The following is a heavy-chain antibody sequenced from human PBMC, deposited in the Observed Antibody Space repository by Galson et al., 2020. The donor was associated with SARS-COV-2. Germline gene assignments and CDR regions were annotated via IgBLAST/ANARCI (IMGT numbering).Heavy chain of an antibody. CDR2: IDWDDDK. CDR3: ERILGYSSSWPHFDY. Sequence: SGPTLVKPTQTLTLTCTFSGFSLSTSGMCVSWIRQPPGKALEWLALIDWDDDKYYSTSLKTRLTISKDTSKNQVVLTMTNMDPVDTATYYCERILGYSSSWPHFDYWGQGTLVTVSS. D-gene: IGHD6-13*01. J-gene: IGHJ4*02. V-gene: IGHV2-70*01. CDR1: GFSLSTSGMC.